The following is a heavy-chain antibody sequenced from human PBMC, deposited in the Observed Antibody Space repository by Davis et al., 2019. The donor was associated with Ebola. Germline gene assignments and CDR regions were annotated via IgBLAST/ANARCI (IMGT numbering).Heavy chain of an antibody. CDR2: INPSGGST. J-gene: IGHJ4*02. CDR1: GYTFTSYY. D-gene: IGHD2-21*02. CDR3: ARGCGGDCYSVSDDGTFDY. Sequence: ASVQVSCKASGYTFTSYYMHWVRRAPGQGLEWMGIINPSGGSTSYAQKFQGRVTMTRDTSTSTVYMELSSLRSEDTAVYYCARGCGGDCYSVSDDGTFDYWGQGTLVTVSS. V-gene: IGHV1-46*01.